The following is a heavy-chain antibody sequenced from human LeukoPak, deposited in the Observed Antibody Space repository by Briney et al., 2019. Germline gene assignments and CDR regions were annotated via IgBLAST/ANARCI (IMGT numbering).Heavy chain of an antibody. Sequence: SVKVSCKASGYTLTSYGISWVRQAPGQGLEWMGWISAYNGNTNYAQKLQGRVTMITDTSQSTVYMEPRSLSSHEPAGYYCARVYLLNTAYSSSSGWFHPCGQGCLVTVSS. J-gene: IGHJ5*02. CDR1: GYTLTSYG. V-gene: IGHV1-18*01. CDR2: ISAYNGNT. D-gene: IGHD6-13*01. CDR3: ARVYLLNTAYSSSSGWFHP.